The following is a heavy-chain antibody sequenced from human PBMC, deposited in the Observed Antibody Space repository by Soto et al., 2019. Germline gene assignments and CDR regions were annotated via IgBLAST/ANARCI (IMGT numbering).Heavy chain of an antibody. D-gene: IGHD6-6*01. CDR2: IYYSGST. Sequence: SETLSLTCTVSGGSIISYYWSFSGQAPGKGLEWIGYIYYSGSTNYNPSLKSRVTISVDTSKNQFSLKLSSVTAADTAVYYCARDWRIAARPGWFDPWGQGTLVTVSS. CDR3: ARDWRIAARPGWFDP. J-gene: IGHJ5*02. CDR1: GGSIISYY. V-gene: IGHV4-59*01.